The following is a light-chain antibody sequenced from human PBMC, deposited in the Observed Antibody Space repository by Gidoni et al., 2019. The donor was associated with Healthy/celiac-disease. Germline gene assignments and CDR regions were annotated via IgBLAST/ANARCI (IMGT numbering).Light chain of an antibody. CDR2: AAS. J-gene: IGKJ2*01. CDR1: QSISSY. V-gene: IGKV1-39*01. CDR3: QQSYSTPRT. Sequence: DIEMTQSPSSLAAAVGDRVTLTCRASQSISSYLNWYQQKPGNAPKLLIYAASSLQSGVPSRFSGSGSGTDFTLTISSLQPEDFATYYCQQSYSTPRTFGQGTKLEIK.